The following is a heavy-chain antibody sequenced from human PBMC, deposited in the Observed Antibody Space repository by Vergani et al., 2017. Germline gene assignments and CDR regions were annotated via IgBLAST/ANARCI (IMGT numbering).Heavy chain of an antibody. CDR3: ARASLRALVGYYYYMDV. CDR1: GGSFTNGGFS. V-gene: IGHV4-34*12. Sequence: QVQLQQWGAGLLKPSETLSLTCAVYGGSFTNGGFSWNWIRQPPGKGPEWIGYIFPSGNSDYNPSLKNRVSISLDKSKNQFSLWVNSVTAADTAVYFCARASLRALVGYYYYMDVWGKGKTVVVSS. D-gene: IGHD3-16*02. J-gene: IGHJ6*03. CDR2: IFPSGNS.